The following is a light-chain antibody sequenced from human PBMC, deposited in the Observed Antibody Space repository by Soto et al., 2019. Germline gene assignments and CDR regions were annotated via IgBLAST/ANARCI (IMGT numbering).Light chain of an antibody. CDR1: QSVRGY. J-gene: IGKJ5*01. V-gene: IGKV3-11*01. CDR3: QQRSIRPLT. CDR2: DAS. Sequence: EIVLTQSPATLALSPGERATLSCRASQSVRGYLAWYQQKLGQAPRLLIYDASTRVTGIPARFSGSGSGTDFTLTISSLDPEDFAVYYCQQRSIRPLTFGQGTRLEIK.